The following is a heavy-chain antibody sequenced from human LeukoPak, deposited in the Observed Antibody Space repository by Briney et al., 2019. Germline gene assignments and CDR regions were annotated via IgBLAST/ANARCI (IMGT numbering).Heavy chain of an antibody. CDR3: TRGSYGEYEY. Sequence: GGSLRLSCSASRFTFSSYTMNWVRQAPGKGLEWVSSIDPSSTYIYYADSVKGRFTISRDNAQNSLYLQMNSLRAEDTAVYYCTRGSYGEYEYWGQGTLVTVSS. V-gene: IGHV3-21*01. D-gene: IGHD4-17*01. CDR2: IDPSSTYI. J-gene: IGHJ4*02. CDR1: RFTFSSYT.